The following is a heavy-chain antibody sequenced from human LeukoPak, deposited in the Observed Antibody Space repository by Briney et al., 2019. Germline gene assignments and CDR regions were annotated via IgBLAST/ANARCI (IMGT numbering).Heavy chain of an antibody. D-gene: IGHD3-3*01. CDR1: GGSISSSSYY. V-gene: IGHV4-39*07. CDR2: IYYSGST. CDR3: ARGSPYDFWSGYWSFDI. Sequence: SETLSLTRTVSGGSISSSSYYWGWIRQPPGKGLEWIGSIYYSGSTNYNPSLKSRVTISVDTSKNQFSLKLSSVTAADTAVYYCARGSPYDFWSGYWSFDIWGQGTMVTVSS. J-gene: IGHJ3*02.